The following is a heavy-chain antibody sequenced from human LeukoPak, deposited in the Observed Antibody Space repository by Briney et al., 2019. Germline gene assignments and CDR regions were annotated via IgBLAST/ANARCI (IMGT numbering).Heavy chain of an antibody. CDR3: ARDQGIVSYFDY. J-gene: IGHJ4*02. V-gene: IGHV3-30*04. D-gene: IGHD1-26*01. CDR1: GFTFSSYA. CDR2: ISYDGSNK. Sequence: GGSLRLSCAASGFTFSSYAMHWVRQAPGEGLEWVAVISYDGSNKYYADSVKGRFTISRDNSKNTLYLQMNSLRAEDTAVYYCARDQGIVSYFDYWGQGTLVTVSS.